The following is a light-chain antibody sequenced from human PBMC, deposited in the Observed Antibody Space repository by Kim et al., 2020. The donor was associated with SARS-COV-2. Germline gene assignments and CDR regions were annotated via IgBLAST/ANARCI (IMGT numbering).Light chain of an antibody. Sequence: GKTARMTCGGNSIGSKSVRWYQQKPGQAAVLVINYDSDRPSGIPERFSGSNSGNTATLTISRVEAGDEADYYCQVWDSSSDHRVVFGGGTQLTVL. J-gene: IGLJ2*01. CDR2: YDS. CDR1: SIGSKS. CDR3: QVWDSSSDHRVV. V-gene: IGLV3-21*04.